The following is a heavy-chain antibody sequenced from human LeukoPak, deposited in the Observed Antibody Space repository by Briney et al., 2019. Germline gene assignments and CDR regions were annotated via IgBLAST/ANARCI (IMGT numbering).Heavy chain of an antibody. J-gene: IGHJ5*02. CDR1: GFIFSNYV. Sequence: GGSLRLSCAASGFIFSNYVMHWVRQAPGKGLEWVAVIWYDGGNRNYADSVKGRFTISRDNSKNTLYLQMNSLRAEDTAVYYCARGPGLNWFDPWGQGTLVTVSS. CDR3: ARGPGLNWFDP. CDR2: IWYDGGNR. V-gene: IGHV3-33*01.